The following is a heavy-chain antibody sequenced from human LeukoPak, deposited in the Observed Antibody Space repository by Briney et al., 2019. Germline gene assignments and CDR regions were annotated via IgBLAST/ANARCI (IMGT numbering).Heavy chain of an antibody. Sequence: PGGSLRLSCAASGFSFSSYGMHWVRQAPGKGGEWVAVTWYDGSNKYYADSVKGRFTISRDNSKNTLYLQMNILRAEDTAVYYCAKEYYYGSGSYYTKPYFFDYWGQGTLVTVSS. J-gene: IGHJ4*02. D-gene: IGHD3-10*01. V-gene: IGHV3-33*06. CDR2: TWYDGSNK. CDR1: GFSFSSYG. CDR3: AKEYYYGSGSYYTKPYFFDY.